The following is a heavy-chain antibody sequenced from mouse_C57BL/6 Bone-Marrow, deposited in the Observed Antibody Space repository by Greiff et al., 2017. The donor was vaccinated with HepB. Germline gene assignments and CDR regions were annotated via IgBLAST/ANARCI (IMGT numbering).Heavy chain of an antibody. V-gene: IGHV1-55*01. D-gene: IGHD1-1*01. CDR2: IYPGSGST. CDR3: ARDHYGSSLYWYFDV. CDR1: GYTFTSYW. J-gene: IGHJ1*03. Sequence: QVQLQQPGAELVKPGASVKMSCKASGYTFTSYWITWVKQRPGQGLEWIGDIYPGSGSTNYNEKFKSKATLTVDKSSSTAYMQLSSLTSEDSAVYYCARDHYGSSLYWYFDVWGTGTTVTVSS.